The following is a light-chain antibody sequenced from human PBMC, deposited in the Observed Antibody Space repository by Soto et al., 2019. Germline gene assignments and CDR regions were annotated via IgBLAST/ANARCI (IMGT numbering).Light chain of an antibody. Sequence: EIVMTQSPATLSVSPGERATLSCRASESVGSNLAWYQQKPGQAPRLLIHGASKRATGIPARFSGSGSGTEFTLTISSLQSEDSAVYYCQQRADWPITFGQGTRLEIK. CDR2: GAS. V-gene: IGKV3-15*01. CDR3: QQRADWPIT. CDR1: ESVGSN. J-gene: IGKJ5*01.